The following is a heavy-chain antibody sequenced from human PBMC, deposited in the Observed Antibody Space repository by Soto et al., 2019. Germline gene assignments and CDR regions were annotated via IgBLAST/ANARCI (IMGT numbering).Heavy chain of an antibody. J-gene: IGHJ4*02. V-gene: IGHV4-34*01. Sequence: QVQLQQWGAGLLKPSETLSLTCVVYGGSFSLYYWSWLRQPPGKGLEWIGEINDSGSTNYNPSLKSRVTISIDTSKNQFYLKLRSVTAADTAVYFCARGFSHWGQGTLVTASS. CDR1: GGSFSLYY. CDR3: ARGFSH. CDR2: INDSGST.